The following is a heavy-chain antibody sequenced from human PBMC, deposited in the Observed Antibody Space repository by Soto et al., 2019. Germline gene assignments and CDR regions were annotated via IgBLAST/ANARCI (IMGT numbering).Heavy chain of an antibody. D-gene: IGHD6-6*01. CDR1: GFTFSDYY. V-gene: IGHV3-11*06. CDR3: ARDPNNSSSWWLDP. Sequence: QVQLVESGGGLVKPGGSLRLSCAGSGFTFSDYYMTWIRQAPGKGLEWVLYISYGSSYTNYADSVKGRFTISRDNAKNSLFLQMNNLRTEDTAVYYCARDPNNSSSWWLDPWGRGTLVTVSS. J-gene: IGHJ5*02. CDR2: ISYGSSYT.